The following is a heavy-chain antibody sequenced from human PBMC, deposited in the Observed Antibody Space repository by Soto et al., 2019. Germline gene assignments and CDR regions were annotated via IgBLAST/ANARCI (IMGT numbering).Heavy chain of an antibody. CDR1: GGTFSSYA. CDR3: AREGGDNSAGGYYYGMDV. Sequence: SVKVSCKASGGTFSSYAISWVRQAPGQGLEWIGGIIPIFGTANYAQKFQGRVTITADESTSTAYMELSSLRSEDTAVYYCAREGGDNSAGGYYYGMDVWGQGTTVTVYS. V-gene: IGHV1-69*13. J-gene: IGHJ6*02. D-gene: IGHD4-17*01. CDR2: IIPIFGTA.